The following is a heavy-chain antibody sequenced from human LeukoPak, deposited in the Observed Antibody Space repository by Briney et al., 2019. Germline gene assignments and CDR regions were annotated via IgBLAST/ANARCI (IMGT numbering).Heavy chain of an antibody. D-gene: IGHD3-3*01. CDR2: ISGSGGST. Sequence: GGSLRLSCAASGFSFSSYAMSWVRQAPGKGLEWVSGISGSGGSTYYADSVKGRFTISRDNSKNTLYLQMSSLRAEDTAVYYCAKHYAFWSGYYGPDYWGQGTLVTVSS. CDR1: GFSFSSYA. V-gene: IGHV3-23*01. CDR3: AKHYAFWSGYYGPDY. J-gene: IGHJ4*02.